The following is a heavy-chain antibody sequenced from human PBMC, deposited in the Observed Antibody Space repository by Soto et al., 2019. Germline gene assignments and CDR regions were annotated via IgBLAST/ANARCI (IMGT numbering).Heavy chain of an antibody. V-gene: IGHV1-2*04. CDR2: INPTSGGT. D-gene: IGHD4-17*01. CDR1: GYTFTGYY. J-gene: IGHJ3*02. Sequence: ASVKVSCKASGYTFTGYYMHWVRQAPGQGLEWMGWINPTSGGTNYAQKFQGWVTMTRDTSISTAYMELSRLRSDDTAVCYCVIVAAGYGGNCRAFDIRAQGTMDTVS. CDR3: VIVAAGYGGNCRAFDI.